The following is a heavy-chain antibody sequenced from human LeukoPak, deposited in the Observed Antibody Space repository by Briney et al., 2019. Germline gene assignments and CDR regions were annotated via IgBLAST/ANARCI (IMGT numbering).Heavy chain of an antibody. V-gene: IGHV3-23*01. CDR2: ISGSGGST. Sequence: GGSLRLSCAASGFTFSSYAMSWVRQAPGKGLEWVSAISGSGGSTYYADSVKGRFTISRDNSKNTLYLQMNSLRVEDTAVYYCAKYDILTGSHFDYWGQGTLVTVSS. CDR1: GFTFSSYA. CDR3: AKYDILTGSHFDY. D-gene: IGHD3-9*01. J-gene: IGHJ4*02.